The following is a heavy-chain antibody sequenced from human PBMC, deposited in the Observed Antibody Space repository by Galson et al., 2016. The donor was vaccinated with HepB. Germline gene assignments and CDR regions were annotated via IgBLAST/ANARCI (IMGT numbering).Heavy chain of an antibody. CDR3: ARNNGDYEIPLDNWFDP. V-gene: IGHV4-39*01. J-gene: IGHJ5*02. CDR1: GGSISSSSYY. D-gene: IGHD4-17*01. CDR2: IYYRGST. Sequence: SETLSLTCTVSGGSISSSSYYWGWIRQPPGKGLEWIGSIYYRGSTYYSPSLKSRVTISVDTSKNQFSLKLSSVTAADTAFYYCARNNGDYEIPLDNWFDPWGQGTLVTGSS.